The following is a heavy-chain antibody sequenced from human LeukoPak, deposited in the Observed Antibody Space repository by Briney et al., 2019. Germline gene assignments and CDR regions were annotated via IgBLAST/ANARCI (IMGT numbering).Heavy chain of an antibody. CDR3: ATDGAWVLPDRGFDH. CDR2: FDPEDGET. D-gene: IGHD1-14*01. J-gene: IGHJ4*02. CDR1: GYTLTELS. V-gene: IGHV1-24*01. Sequence: ASVKVSCKVSGYTLTELSMHWVRQAPGRGLEWMGGFDPEDGETIYAQKFQGRVTMTEDTSTDTAYMELSSLRSEDTAVYYCATDGAWVLPDRGFDHWGQGTLVTVSS.